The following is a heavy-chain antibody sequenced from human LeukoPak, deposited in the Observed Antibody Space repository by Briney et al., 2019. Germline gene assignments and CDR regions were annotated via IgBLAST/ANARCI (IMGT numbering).Heavy chain of an antibody. V-gene: IGHV1-69*13. D-gene: IGHD3-10*01. CDR1: GGTFSSYA. J-gene: IGHJ6*03. CDR3: AEGVRGVPWYMDV. Sequence: SVKVSCKASGGTFSSYAISWVRQAPGQGLEWMGGIIPIFGTANYAQKFQGRVTITADESTSTAYMELSSLRSEDTAVYYCAEGVRGVPWYMDVWGKGTTVTVSS. CDR2: IIPIFGTA.